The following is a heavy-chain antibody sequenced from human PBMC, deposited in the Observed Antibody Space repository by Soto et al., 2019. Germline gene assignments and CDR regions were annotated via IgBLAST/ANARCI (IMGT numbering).Heavy chain of an antibody. V-gene: IGHV3-53*02. CDR3: ARERTGDLWAFDY. Sequence: EVQLVETGGGLIQPGGSLRLSCAASGFTVNNNYMSWVRQAPGKGLEWVSVIYSGGGGSTYYADPVKGRFTISRDNSKNTVYLQMNSLRADDTAVYYCARERTGDLWAFDYWGQGTLVTV. CDR2: IYSGGGGST. CDR1: GFTVNNNY. J-gene: IGHJ4*02. D-gene: IGHD1-1*01.